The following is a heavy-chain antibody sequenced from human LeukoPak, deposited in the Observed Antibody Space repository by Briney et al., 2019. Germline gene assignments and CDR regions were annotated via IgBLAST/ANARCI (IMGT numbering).Heavy chain of an antibody. Sequence: SVKVSCKASVGTFSSYAISWVRQAPGQGLEWMGRIIPILGIANYAQKFQGRVTITADKSTSTAYMELSSLRSEDTAVYYCARDDTSCSSTSCYSYWGQGTLVTVSS. CDR1: VGTFSSYA. J-gene: IGHJ4*02. CDR3: ARDDTSCSSTSCYSY. V-gene: IGHV1-69*04. D-gene: IGHD2-2*01. CDR2: IIPILGIA.